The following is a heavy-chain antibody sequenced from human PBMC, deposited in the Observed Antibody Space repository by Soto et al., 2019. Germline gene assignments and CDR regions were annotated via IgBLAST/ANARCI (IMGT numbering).Heavy chain of an antibody. J-gene: IGHJ5*02. CDR3: ARQEGYNWFDP. Sequence: SETLSLTCTVSGGSISSSSYYWGWIRQPPGKGMEWIGSIYYSGSTYYNPSLKSRVTISVDTSKNQFSLKLSSVTAADTAVYYCARQEGYNWFDPWGQGTLVTVS. CDR1: GGSISSSSYY. V-gene: IGHV4-39*01. CDR2: IYYSGST.